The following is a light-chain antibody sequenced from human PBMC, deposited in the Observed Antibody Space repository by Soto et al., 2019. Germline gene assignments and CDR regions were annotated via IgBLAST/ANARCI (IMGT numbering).Light chain of an antibody. V-gene: IGKV3-11*01. CDR3: QQRSNWPAIT. J-gene: IGKJ5*01. CDR1: QSVSSY. CDR2: DAS. Sequence: EIVLTQSPATLSLSPGERATRSCRASQSVSSYLAWYQQKPGQAPRLLIYDASNRATGIPARFSGSGSGTDFTLTISSLEPEDFAVYYCQQRSNWPAITFGQGTRPEIK.